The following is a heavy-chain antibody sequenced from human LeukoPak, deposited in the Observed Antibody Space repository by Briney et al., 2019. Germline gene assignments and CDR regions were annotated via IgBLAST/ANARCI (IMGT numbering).Heavy chain of an antibody. D-gene: IGHD4-11*01. CDR1: GFSFSNYG. V-gene: IGHV3-30*03. J-gene: IGHJ4*02. CDR3: ARDYSNRFDY. CDR2: ISYDGNNK. Sequence: GGSLRLSCAASGFSFSNYGMHWVRQAPGKGLEWVAVISYDGNNKYYADSVKGRFTISRHSSKDTLYLQMNSLRAEDTAVYYCARDYSNRFDYWGQGTLVTVSS.